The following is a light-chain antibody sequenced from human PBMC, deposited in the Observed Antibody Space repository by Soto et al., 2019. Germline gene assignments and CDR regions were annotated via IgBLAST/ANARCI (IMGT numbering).Light chain of an antibody. CDR3: QQSYSTPIT. J-gene: IGKJ5*01. V-gene: IGKV1-39*01. Sequence: DIQMTQSPSSLYASVGDRVTITCRASQGISSYLSWYQQKPGKAPKFLIYAESSLQRVGPSRFNGSGSGTDFTLTISSLQPEDFATYYCQQSYSTPITFGQGTRLEI. CDR2: AES. CDR1: QGISSY.